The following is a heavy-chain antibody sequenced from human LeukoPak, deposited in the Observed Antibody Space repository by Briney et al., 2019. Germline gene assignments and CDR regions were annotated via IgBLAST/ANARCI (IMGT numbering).Heavy chain of an antibody. CDR1: GGSVSGYY. J-gene: IGHJ6*03. CDR3: AGGSLYYYMDV. CDR2: INHSGST. V-gene: IGHV4-34*01. Sequence: SETLSLTCAVYGGSVSGYYWSWIRQPPGKGLEWIGEINHSGSTNYNPSLKSRVTISVDTSKNQFSLKLSSVTAADTAVYYCAGGSLYYYMDVWGKGTTVTVSS.